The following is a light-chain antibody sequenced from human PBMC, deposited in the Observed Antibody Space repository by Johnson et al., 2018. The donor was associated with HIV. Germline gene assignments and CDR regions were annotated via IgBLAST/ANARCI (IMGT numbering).Light chain of an antibody. CDR1: SSNIGNNY. J-gene: IGLJ1*01. CDR2: ENN. Sequence: QSVLTQPPSVSAAPGQKVTISCSGSSSNIGNNYVSWYQQLPGTAPKLLIYENNKRPSGIPDRFSGSKSGTSATLGITALQTGDEAGYSCGTWDSSLSEGVFGTGTKVTVL. CDR3: GTWDSSLSEGV. V-gene: IGLV1-51*02.